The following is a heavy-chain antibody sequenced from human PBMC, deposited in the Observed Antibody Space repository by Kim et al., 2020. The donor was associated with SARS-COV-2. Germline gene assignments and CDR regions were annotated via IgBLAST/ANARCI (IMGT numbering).Heavy chain of an antibody. CDR1: GFTFSSYA. CDR2: ISGSGGST. Sequence: GGSLRLSCAASGFTFSSYAMSWVRQAPGKGLEWVSAISGSGGSTYYADSVKGRFTISRDNSKNTLYLQMNSLRAEDTAVYYCAKVPGGDSSSPRADYYWGQGTLVTVSS. D-gene: IGHD6-6*01. CDR3: AKVPGGDSSSPRADYY. J-gene: IGHJ4*02. V-gene: IGHV3-23*01.